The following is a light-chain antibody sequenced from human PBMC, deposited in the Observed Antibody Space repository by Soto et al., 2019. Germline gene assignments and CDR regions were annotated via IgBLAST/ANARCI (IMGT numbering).Light chain of an antibody. Sequence: QSALTQPASMSGSPGQTITISCAGTKFDIGRYDYVSWYRQHPGEAPKLIIFEVNNRPSGVSNRFSGSKSGNTASLTIFGLQVEDEALYFCSSYTSASALGIFGGGTQLTVL. V-gene: IGLV2-14*01. CDR2: EVN. J-gene: IGLJ2*01. CDR3: SSYTSASALGI. CDR1: KFDIGRYDY.